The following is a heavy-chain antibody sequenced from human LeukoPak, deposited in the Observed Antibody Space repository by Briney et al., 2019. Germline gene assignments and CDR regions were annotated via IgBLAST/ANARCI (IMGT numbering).Heavy chain of an antibody. J-gene: IGHJ3*02. CDR3: AGHWDMGAFDI. D-gene: IGHD2-15*01. V-gene: IGHV3-9*01. CDR2: ISWNSGSI. CDR1: GFTFDDYA. Sequence: GGSLRLSCAASGFTFDDYAMHWVRQAPGKGLEWVSGISWNSGSIGYADSVKGRFTISRDNSKNTLYLQMNSLRAEDTAVYYCAGHWDMGAFDIWGQGTMVTVSS.